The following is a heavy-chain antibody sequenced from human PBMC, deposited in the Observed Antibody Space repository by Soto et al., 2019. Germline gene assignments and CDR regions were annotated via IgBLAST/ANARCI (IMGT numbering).Heavy chain of an antibody. J-gene: IGHJ6*04. Sequence: SVNVSCKASGWSYSSYAISWVRQAPGQGLEWMGGIIPIFGTANSAQKFQGRVTITADDSTSTAHMELSSLRSEDPAVYYCALLRVGNRGSDYDHPYWGREVWGKGPTVTVS. CDR1: GWSYSSYA. D-gene: IGHD5-12*01. CDR3: ALLRVGNRGSDYDHPYWGREV. V-gene: IGHV1-69*13. CDR2: IIPIFGTA.